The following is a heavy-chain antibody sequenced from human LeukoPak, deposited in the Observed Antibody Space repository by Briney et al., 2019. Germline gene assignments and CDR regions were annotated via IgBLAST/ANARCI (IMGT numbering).Heavy chain of an antibody. V-gene: IGHV5-51*01. Sequence: GGSLQISCKGSGYIFTNYWIGGVRQVPGKGLEWRGIIYPCDSDTRYSPSFQGQVTISAAKSITTAYLQWSSLKASDTAIYYCARGIAEAAVTKFDSWGQGTLVTVSS. CDR3: ARGIAEAAVTKFDS. CDR1: GYIFTNYW. D-gene: IGHD6-13*01. CDR2: IYPCDSDT. J-gene: IGHJ4*02.